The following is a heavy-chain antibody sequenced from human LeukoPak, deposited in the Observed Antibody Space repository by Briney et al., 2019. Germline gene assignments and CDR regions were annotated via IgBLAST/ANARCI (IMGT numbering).Heavy chain of an antibody. CDR2: ISSSSSTI. CDR1: GFTFSSYS. D-gene: IGHD2-8*01. V-gene: IGHV3-48*01. CDR3: ASRKDIVLMVYAIDDDAFDI. J-gene: IGHJ3*02. Sequence: GGSLRLSCAASGFTFSSYSMNWVRQAPGKGLEWVSYISSSSSTIYYADSVKGRFTISRDNDKNSLYLQMNSLRAEDTAVYYCASRKDIVLMVYAIDDDAFDIWGQGTMVTVSS.